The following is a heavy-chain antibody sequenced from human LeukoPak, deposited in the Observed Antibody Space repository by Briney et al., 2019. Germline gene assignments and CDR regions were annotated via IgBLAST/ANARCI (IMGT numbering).Heavy chain of an antibody. D-gene: IGHD6-13*01. V-gene: IGHV3-48*01. CDR3: AREPTYSSSWYTSCDY. J-gene: IGHJ4*02. Sequence: GGSLRLSCAASGFTFSSYSMNWVRQAPGKGLEWVSYITLSSTTIYYADSVKGRFTISRDNAKNSLYLQMNSLRAEDTAVYYCAREPTYSSSWYTSCDYWGQGTLVTVSS. CDR1: GFTFSSYS. CDR2: ITLSSTTI.